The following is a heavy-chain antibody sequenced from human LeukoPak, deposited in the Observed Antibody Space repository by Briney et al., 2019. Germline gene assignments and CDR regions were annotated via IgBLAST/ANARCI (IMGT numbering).Heavy chain of an antibody. CDR2: ISGSGGST. D-gene: IGHD5-18*01. J-gene: IGHJ4*02. CDR1: GFTFSSYA. V-gene: IGHV3-23*01. Sequence: GGSLRLSCAASGFTFSSYAMSWVRQAPGKGLEWVSAISGSGGSTYYADSVKGRFTISRDNSKNTLYLQMNSLRAEDTAVYYCARGSADTGSYSYGFWGQGTLVTVSS. CDR3: ARGSADTGSYSYGF.